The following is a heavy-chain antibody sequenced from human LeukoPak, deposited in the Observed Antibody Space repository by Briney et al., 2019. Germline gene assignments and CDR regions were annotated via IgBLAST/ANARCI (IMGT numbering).Heavy chain of an antibody. D-gene: IGHD3-9*01. Sequence: GESLKISCQGSGYSFPNYWIAWVRQMPGKGLEWMGIIYPGDSDTRYSPSFQGQVTISADKSISTAYLQWSSLKASDTAMYYCARSPKLNHDVLTGYYADFWGQGTLVTVSS. J-gene: IGHJ4*02. CDR1: GYSFPNYW. V-gene: IGHV5-51*01. CDR2: IYPGDSDT. CDR3: ARSPKLNHDVLTGYYADF.